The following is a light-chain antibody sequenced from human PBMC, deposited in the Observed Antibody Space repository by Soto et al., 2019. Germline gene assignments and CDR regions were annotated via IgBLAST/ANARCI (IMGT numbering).Light chain of an antibody. CDR3: QHFGGSPPKYT. CDR1: QSVSSNF. V-gene: IGKV3-20*01. CDR2: GAS. Sequence: VLAQSPGTLSLSPGERATLACRASQSVSSNFLAWYQHKVGQAPRLLMYGASIGAAGTPDRFSGSGSGTDFTLTISRVEPEDFAVYYCQHFGGSPPKYTFGQGTKLEI. J-gene: IGKJ2*01.